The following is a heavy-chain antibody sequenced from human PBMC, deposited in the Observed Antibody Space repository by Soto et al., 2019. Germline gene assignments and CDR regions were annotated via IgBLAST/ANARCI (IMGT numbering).Heavy chain of an antibody. D-gene: IGHD2-2*02. V-gene: IGHV3-13*01. CDR1: GFTFSSYD. CDR2: IGTAGDT. Sequence: GGSLRLPCAASGFTFSSYDMHSVRQATGKGLEWVSAIGTAGDTYYPGSVKGRFTISRENAKNSLYLQMNSLRAGDTAVYYCARDHRYCSSTSCYSVGGPYYYYGLDVWGQGTTVTVCS. CDR3: ARDHRYCSSTSCYSVGGPYYYYGLDV. J-gene: IGHJ6*02.